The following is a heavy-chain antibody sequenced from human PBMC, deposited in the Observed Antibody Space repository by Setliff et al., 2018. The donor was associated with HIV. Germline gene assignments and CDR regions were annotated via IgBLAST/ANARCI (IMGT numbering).Heavy chain of an antibody. CDR2: INHSGST. V-gene: IGHV4-34*01. CDR1: GGSFSEYY. CDR3: ARGATLLPGYSDRWEYFYMDV. J-gene: IGHJ6*03. D-gene: IGHD5-12*01. Sequence: PSETLSLTCAVYGGSFSEYYWSWIRQSPGKGLEWIGGINHSGSTHYNPPLKSRATISVDTSKNQFSPRLNSVTAADTAVYYCARGATLLPGYSDRWEYFYMDVWGKGTTVTVSS.